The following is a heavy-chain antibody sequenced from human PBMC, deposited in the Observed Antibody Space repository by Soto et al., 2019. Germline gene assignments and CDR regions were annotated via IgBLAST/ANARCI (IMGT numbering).Heavy chain of an antibody. D-gene: IGHD3-16*01. J-gene: IGHJ3*02. CDR3: AIIMTHSDSFDI. Sequence: ASVKVSCKAAGYSFAGFYIHWMRQAPGQGLEWVGSINSNSGATTYAQKFQDSVAMTRDTSVSTAYMDLNRLTSDDTAIYYCAIIMTHSDSFDIWGQGTMVTVSS. CDR2: INSNSGAT. V-gene: IGHV1-2*04. CDR1: GYSFAGFY.